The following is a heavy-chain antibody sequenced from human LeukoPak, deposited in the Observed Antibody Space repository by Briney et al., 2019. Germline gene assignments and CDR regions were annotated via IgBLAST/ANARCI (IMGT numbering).Heavy chain of an antibody. CDR1: GGSFSGYY. CDR3: ARDITGGFLFDY. Sequence: PSETLSLTCAVYGGSFSGYYWSWIRQPPGKGLEWIGEINHSGSTNYNPSLKSRVTISVDTSKNQFSLKLNSVTPEDTAVYYCARDITGGFLFDYWGQGTLVTVSS. CDR2: INHSGST. V-gene: IGHV4-34*01. J-gene: IGHJ4*02. D-gene: IGHD1-14*01.